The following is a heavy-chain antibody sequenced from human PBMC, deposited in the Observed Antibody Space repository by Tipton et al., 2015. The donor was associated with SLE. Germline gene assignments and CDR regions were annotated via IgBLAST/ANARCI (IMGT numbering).Heavy chain of an antibody. D-gene: IGHD6-6*01. Sequence: SLRLSCAASGFTFDDYAMHWVRQAPGKGLEWVSGISWNSGSIGYADSVKGRFTISRDNAKNSLYLQMNSLRAEDTALYYCAKAPYSSSSGYFDYWGQGTLVTVSS. CDR1: GFTFDDYA. V-gene: IGHV3-9*01. CDR2: ISWNSGSI. J-gene: IGHJ4*02. CDR3: AKAPYSSSSGYFDY.